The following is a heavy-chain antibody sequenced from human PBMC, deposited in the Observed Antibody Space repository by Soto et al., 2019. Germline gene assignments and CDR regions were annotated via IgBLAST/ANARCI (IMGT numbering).Heavy chain of an antibody. Sequence: SETRSLTCTVSGGSVSSGNYFGSWIRQPSGKGLEWIGYIYYGGSTNYNPSLKSRVTISVDTSKNQFSLKLGSVTAAATAGYFCARLGMVVADRFEAWGQGALVTVSS. CDR2: IYYGGST. J-gene: IGHJ5*02. CDR1: GGSVSSGNYF. CDR3: ARLGMVVADRFEA. D-gene: IGHD2-15*01. V-gene: IGHV4-61*01.